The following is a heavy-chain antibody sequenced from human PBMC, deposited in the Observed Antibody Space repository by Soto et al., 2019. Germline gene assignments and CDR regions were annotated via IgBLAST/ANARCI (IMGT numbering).Heavy chain of an antibody. V-gene: IGHV1-18*01. CDR3: ARVGVGVAAAVYYYYGMDV. Sequence: ASVKVSCKASGYTFTSYGISWVRQAPGQGLEWMGWISAYNGNTNYAQKLQGRVTMTTDTSTSTAYMELRSLRSDDTAVYYCARVGVGVAAAVYYYYGMDVWGQGTTVTVSS. J-gene: IGHJ6*02. D-gene: IGHD2-15*01. CDR1: GYTFTSYG. CDR2: ISAYNGNT.